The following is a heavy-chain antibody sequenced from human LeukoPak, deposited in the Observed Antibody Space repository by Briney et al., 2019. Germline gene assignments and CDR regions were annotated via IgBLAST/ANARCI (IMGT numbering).Heavy chain of an antibody. CDR3: ARQRQAGYTPDY. J-gene: IGHJ4*02. CDR2: ISSSGSFI. V-gene: IGHV3-21*01. D-gene: IGHD3-16*02. CDR1: GFTFSSYS. Sequence: GGSLRLSCAASGFTFSSYSMTWVRQAPGKGLEWVSSISSSGSFIYYADSVKGRFTISRDNAKNSLYLQMNSLRAEDTAVYYCARQRQAGYTPDYWGQGTLVTVSS.